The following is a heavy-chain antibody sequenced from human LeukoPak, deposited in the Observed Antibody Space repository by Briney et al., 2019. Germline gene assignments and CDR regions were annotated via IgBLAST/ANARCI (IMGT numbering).Heavy chain of an antibody. J-gene: IGHJ4*02. CDR2: IKQDGSEK. D-gene: IGHD5-18*01. CDR3: ARWGYTYGSYYFDS. Sequence: GGSLRLSCAASGFTFSSHWMSWVRQVPGKGLEWVANIKQDGSEKYYLDSVKGRFTISRDNARTSLYLQMNSLRAEDTAVYYCARWGYTYGSYYFDSWGQGTLVTVSS. CDR1: GFTFSSHW. V-gene: IGHV3-7*01.